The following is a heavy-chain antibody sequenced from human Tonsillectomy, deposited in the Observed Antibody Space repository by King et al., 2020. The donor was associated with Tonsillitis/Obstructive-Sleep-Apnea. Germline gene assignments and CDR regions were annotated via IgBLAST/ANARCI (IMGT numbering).Heavy chain of an antibody. CDR2: IYYSGST. CDR1: GGSISSSSYY. V-gene: IGHV4-39*01. CDR3: ARQQYYYYYMDV. Sequence: MQLQESGPGLVKPSETLSLTCTVSGGSISSSSYYWGWIRQPPGKGLEWIGSIYYSGSTYYNPSLKSRVTISVDTSKNQFSLKLSSVTAADTAVYYCARQQYYYYYMDVWGNGTTVTVSS. J-gene: IGHJ6*03.